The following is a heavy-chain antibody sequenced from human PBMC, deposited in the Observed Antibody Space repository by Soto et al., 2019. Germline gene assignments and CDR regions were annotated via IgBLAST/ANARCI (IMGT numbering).Heavy chain of an antibody. V-gene: IGHV3-15*02. J-gene: IGHJ4*02. Sequence: EVQLVESGGALVKPGGSLSLSCAVSGITFSDAWMGWVRQVPGKGLEWVGRIRSKTDGGTKDYAAPVKGRFAISRDDSKNTLYLQMNNLRTEDTAVYYCSYDSYRGDFWGQGTLVTVSS. CDR1: GITFSDAW. CDR2: IRSKTDGGTK. D-gene: IGHD3-22*01. CDR3: SYDSYRGDF.